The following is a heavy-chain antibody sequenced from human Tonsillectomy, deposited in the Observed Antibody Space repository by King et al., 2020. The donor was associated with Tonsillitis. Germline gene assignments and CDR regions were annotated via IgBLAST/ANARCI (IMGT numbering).Heavy chain of an antibody. CDR1: GGSISIRNSY. CDR2: IYYSGGT. V-gene: IGHV4-39*07. CDR3: ARRGGSYGN. J-gene: IGHJ4*02. Sequence: QLQESGPGLVKPSETLSLRCTVSGGSISIRNSYWAWIRQAPGKGLEWIGSIYYSGGTNYNPSLESRVTISVDTSKNQFSLNLTSVTAADTAVYYCARRGGSYGNWGQGNLVTVSS. D-gene: IGHD1-26*01.